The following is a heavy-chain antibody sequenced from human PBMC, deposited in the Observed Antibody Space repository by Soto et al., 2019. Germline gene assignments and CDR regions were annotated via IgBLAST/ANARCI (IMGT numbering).Heavy chain of an antibody. CDR3: VATYGDYLDY. D-gene: IGHD4-17*01. CDR1: GYKFTTHW. J-gene: IGHJ4*02. Sequence: PGESLMISCKGSGYKFTTHWIGWVRQMPGKGLEWMAIIYPDDSDSRYSPSFQGQVTISADKSISTAYLQWSSLKASDTAIYYCVATYGDYLDYWGQGTLVTVSS. V-gene: IGHV5-51*01. CDR2: IYPDDSDS.